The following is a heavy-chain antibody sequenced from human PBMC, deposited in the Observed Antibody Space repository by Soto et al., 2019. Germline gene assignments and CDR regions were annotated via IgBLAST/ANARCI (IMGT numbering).Heavy chain of an antibody. CDR1: GFTVSSNY. J-gene: IGHJ3*02. Sequence: TGGSLRLSCAASGFTVSSNYMSWVRQAPGKGLEWVSAISGSGGSTYYADSVKGRFTISRDNSKNTLYLQMNSLGAEDTAVYYCAKDQGYGGTDAFDIWGQGTMVTVSS. V-gene: IGHV3-23*01. CDR2: ISGSGGST. CDR3: AKDQGYGGTDAFDI. D-gene: IGHD4-17*01.